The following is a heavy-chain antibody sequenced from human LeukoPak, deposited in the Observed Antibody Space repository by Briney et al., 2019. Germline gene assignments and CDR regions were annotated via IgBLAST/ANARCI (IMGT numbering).Heavy chain of an antibody. CDR3: ARDTLRFLEWLFNY. CDR2: IWYDGSNK. D-gene: IGHD3-3*01. Sequence: GGSLRLSCAASGFTFSSYGMHWVRQAPGKGLEWVAVIWYDGSNKYYADSVKGRFTISRDNSKNTLYLQMNSLSAEDTAVYYCARDTLRFLEWLFNYWGQGTLVTVSS. J-gene: IGHJ4*02. CDR1: GFTFSSYG. V-gene: IGHV3-33*01.